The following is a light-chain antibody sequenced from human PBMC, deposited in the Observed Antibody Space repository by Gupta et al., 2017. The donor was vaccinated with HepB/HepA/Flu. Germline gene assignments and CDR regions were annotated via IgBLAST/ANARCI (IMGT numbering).Light chain of an antibody. CDR3: SSYAGSNNGV. J-gene: IGLJ2*01. CDR2: EVS. CDR1: RSDVGGYNY. Sequence: QSALTQPPPASGSPGQSVTISCTGTRSDVGGYNYVSWYQQHPGKAPKLMIYEVSKRPSGVPDRFSGSKSGTTASLTVSGLQAEDEADYYCSSYAGSNNGVFGGGTKLTVL. V-gene: IGLV2-8*01.